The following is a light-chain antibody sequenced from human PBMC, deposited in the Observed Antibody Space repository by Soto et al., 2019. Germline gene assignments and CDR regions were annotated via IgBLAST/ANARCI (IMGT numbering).Light chain of an antibody. Sequence: DIQMTQSPSTLSASVGDRVTITCRASQSISSWLAWYQQKPGKAPNLLIYKESSLESGVPSRFSGSGSGTEFTLTISSLQPDDFATYYCQQYNSYWTFVQGTKVEIK. V-gene: IGKV1-5*03. CDR3: QQYNSYWT. CDR1: QSISSW. CDR2: KES. J-gene: IGKJ1*01.